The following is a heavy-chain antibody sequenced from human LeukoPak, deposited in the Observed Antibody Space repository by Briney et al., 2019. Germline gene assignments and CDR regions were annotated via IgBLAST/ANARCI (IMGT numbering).Heavy chain of an antibody. V-gene: IGHV4-59*12. D-gene: IGHD5-18*01. CDR2: IYYSGST. J-gene: IGHJ4*02. Sequence: PSETLSLTCTVSGGSISSYYWSWIRQPPGKGLEWIGYIYYSGSTNYNPSLKSRVTISVDRSKNQFSLKLSSVTAADTAVYYCASLDTAMAGVDYWGQGTLVTVSS. CDR3: ASLDTAMAGVDY. CDR1: GGSISSYY.